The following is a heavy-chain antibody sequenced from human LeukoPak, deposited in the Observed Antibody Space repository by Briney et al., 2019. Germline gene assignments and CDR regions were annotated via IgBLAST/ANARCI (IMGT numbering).Heavy chain of an antibody. CDR2: IIPILGIA. D-gene: IGHD2-15*01. Sequence: SVKVSCTASGGTFSSYAISWVRKAPGQGLEWMGRIIPILGIANYAQRFQGRVTITADKSTSTAYMELSSLRSEDTAVYYCARAIKDIGVVVTATPHDASDIWGQGTMVTVSS. CDR1: GGTFSSYA. V-gene: IGHV1-69*04. J-gene: IGHJ3*02. CDR3: ARAIKDIGVVVTATPHDASDI.